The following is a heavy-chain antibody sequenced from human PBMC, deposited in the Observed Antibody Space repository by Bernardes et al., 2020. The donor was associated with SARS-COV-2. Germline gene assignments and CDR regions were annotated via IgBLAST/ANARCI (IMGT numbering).Heavy chain of an antibody. J-gene: IGHJ5*02. CDR3: ATVVGNTYGGEWFDP. D-gene: IGHD5-18*01. CDR1: GYTFTSYG. Sequence: ASVKVSCKASGYTFTSYGISWVRQAPGQGLEWMGWISADSVNTDDAEEFQGRVTMTTDTSTSTAYMELRKLRSDDTAVCYWATVVGNTYGGEWFDPWGQGTLVIVS. V-gene: IGHV1-18*01. CDR2: ISADSVNT.